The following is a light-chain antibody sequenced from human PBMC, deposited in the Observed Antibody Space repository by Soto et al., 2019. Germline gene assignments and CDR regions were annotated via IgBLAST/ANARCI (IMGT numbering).Light chain of an antibody. CDR2: DVT. CDR3: CSFAGSYSYV. CDR1: SSDVGRYDY. J-gene: IGLJ1*01. Sequence: QTALAPPRSVYGSPEHTVTISYTRTSSDVGRYDYVSWYQQHPGKAPKLIVYDVTERPSGVPDRFSGSKSGNTASLTISGLQAEDEADYSCCSFAGSYSYVFGTGTKVTVL. V-gene: IGLV2-11*01.